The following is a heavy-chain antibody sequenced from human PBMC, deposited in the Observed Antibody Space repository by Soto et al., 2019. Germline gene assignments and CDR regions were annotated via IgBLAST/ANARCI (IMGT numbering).Heavy chain of an antibody. D-gene: IGHD4-17*01. CDR3: AREGDYGEDYYYGMDV. CDR2: IIPIFGTA. Sequence: ASVKVSCKASGGTFSSYAISWVRQAPGQGLEWMGGIIPIFGTANYAQKFQGRVTITADESTSTAYMELSSLRSEDTAVYYCAREGDYGEDYYYGMDVWGQGTTVTVSS. J-gene: IGHJ6*02. CDR1: GGTFSSYA. V-gene: IGHV1-69*13.